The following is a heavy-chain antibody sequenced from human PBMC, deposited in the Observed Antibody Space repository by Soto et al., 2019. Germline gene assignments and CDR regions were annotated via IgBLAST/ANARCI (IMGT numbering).Heavy chain of an antibody. J-gene: IGHJ6*03. CDR2: ISFYGSDE. CDR3: AKDTGYCSSLNCAHYYYYMDV. CDR1: GFIFNSYG. D-gene: IGHD2-2*01. Sequence: GESLKISCAASGFIFNSYGMHWVRQAPGKGLEWVAVISFYGSDEYYADSAKGRFTISRDNSKNTLYLQMNILRAEDTAVYYCAKDTGYCSSLNCAHYYYYMDVWGKGTTVTVSS. V-gene: IGHV3-30*18.